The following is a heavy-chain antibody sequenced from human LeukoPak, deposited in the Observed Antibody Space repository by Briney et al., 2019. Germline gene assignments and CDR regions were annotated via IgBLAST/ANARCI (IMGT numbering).Heavy chain of an antibody. D-gene: IGHD2-2*01. Sequence: GGSLRLSCAASGFTFSSYEMNWVRQAPGKGLEWVSYISSSGSTTYYADSVKGRFTISRDNAKNSLYLQMNSLRAEDTAVYYCARGLEGYCSSTSCSLNWFDPCGQGTLVTVSS. CDR3: ARGLEGYCSSTSCSLNWFDP. CDR1: GFTFSSYE. CDR2: ISSSGSTT. J-gene: IGHJ5*02. V-gene: IGHV3-48*03.